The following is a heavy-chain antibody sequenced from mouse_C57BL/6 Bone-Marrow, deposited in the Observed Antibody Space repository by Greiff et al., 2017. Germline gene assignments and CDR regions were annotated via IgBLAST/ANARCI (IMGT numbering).Heavy chain of an antibody. V-gene: IGHV1-59*01. CDR2: IDPSDSYT. CDR3: AEDGGPKGVFDY. Sequence: QVQLKQPGAELVRPGTSVKLSCKASGYTFTSYWMHWVKQRPGQGLEWIGVIDPSDSYTNYNQKFKGKATLTVDTSSSTAYMQLSSLTSEDSAVYYCAEDGGPKGVFDYWGQGTTLTVSS. J-gene: IGHJ2*01. D-gene: IGHD1-1*02. CDR1: GYTFTSYW.